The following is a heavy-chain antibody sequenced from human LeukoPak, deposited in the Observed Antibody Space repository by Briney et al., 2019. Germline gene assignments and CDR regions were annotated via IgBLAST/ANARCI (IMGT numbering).Heavy chain of an antibody. CDR2: IKSKTDGGTT. CDR1: GFHFNNAW. Sequence: GSLRPSCAASGFHFNNAWIGWVRQAPGKGLEWVGRIKSKTDGGTTDYAAPVKGRFTISRDDSKNTLYLQMNSLKTGDTAVYYCTTGIVGVPDGFDIWGQGTMVTVSS. V-gene: IGHV3-15*01. D-gene: IGHD1-26*01. J-gene: IGHJ3*02. CDR3: TTGIVGVPDGFDI.